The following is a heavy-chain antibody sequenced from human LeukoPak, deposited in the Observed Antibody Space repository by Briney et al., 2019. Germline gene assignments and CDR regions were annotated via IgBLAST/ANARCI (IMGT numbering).Heavy chain of an antibody. V-gene: IGHV1-2*02. Sequence: ASVKVSCKASGYTFTGYYMHWVRQAPGQGLEWIGWINPNSGGTNYAQKFQGRVTMTRDTSISTAYMELMSLRSDDTAVYYCARAIEVAGGDDYWGQGTLVTVSS. CDR3: ARAIEVAGGDDY. J-gene: IGHJ4*02. CDR1: GYTFTGYY. D-gene: IGHD6-19*01. CDR2: INPNSGGT.